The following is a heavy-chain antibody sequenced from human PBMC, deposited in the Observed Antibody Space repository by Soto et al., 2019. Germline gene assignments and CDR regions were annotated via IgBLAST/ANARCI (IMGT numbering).Heavy chain of an antibody. CDR2: LNTGDGNT. CDR1: GYSFSTYG. D-gene: IGHD7-27*01. CDR3: ARGENSGAARHVFDH. J-gene: IGHJ4*02. V-gene: IGHV1-18*04. Sequence: QVLLVQSGAEVKKPGASVKVSCKASGYSFSTYGVSWVRQAPGQGLEWMGWLNTGDGNTAYAQQLQARITLNTDTSTTTAYMKLRSLRSDDTAINYSARGENSGAARHVFDHWGQGTRVTVSS.